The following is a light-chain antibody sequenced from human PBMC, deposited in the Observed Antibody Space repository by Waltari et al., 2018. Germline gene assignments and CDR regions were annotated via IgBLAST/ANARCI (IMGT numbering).Light chain of an antibody. Sequence: DIVLTQSPATLSLSPGERATPSCRASQSVTNYLAWYQLKPGQAPRLLIYDASNRATGIPARFSGSGSGTDFTLTISNLEPEDSAVYYCQQRSKWPLTFGRGTKVEIK. V-gene: IGKV3-11*01. CDR2: DAS. CDR1: QSVTNY. J-gene: IGKJ4*01. CDR3: QQRSKWPLT.